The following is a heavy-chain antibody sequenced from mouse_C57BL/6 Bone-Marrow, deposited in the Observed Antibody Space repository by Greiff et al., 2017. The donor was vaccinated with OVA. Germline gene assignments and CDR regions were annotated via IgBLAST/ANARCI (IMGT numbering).Heavy chain of an antibody. CDR3: ARINYWYFDV. CDR2: ISSGSSTI. CDR1: GFTFSDYG. J-gene: IGHJ1*03. V-gene: IGHV5-17*01. Sequence: EVKLMESGGGLVKPGGSLKLSCAASGFTFSDYGMHWVRQAPEKGLEWVAYISSGSSTIYYADTVKGRFTISRDNAKNTLFLQMTSLRSEDTAMYYCARINYWYFDVWGTGTTVIVSS.